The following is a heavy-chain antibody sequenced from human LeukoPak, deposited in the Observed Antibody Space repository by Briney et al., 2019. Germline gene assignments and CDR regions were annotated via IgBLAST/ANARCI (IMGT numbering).Heavy chain of an antibody. CDR2: INPNSGGT. Sequence: ASVKVSCKASGYTFTGYYMHWVRQAPGQGLEWMGWINPNSGGTNYAQKFQGRVTMTRDTSISTAYMELSRLRSDDTAVYYCARCGLSCHRFITMVRGAPDYFDYWGQGTLVTVSS. J-gene: IGHJ4*02. CDR1: GYTFTGYY. D-gene: IGHD3-10*01. CDR3: ARCGLSCHRFITMVRGAPDYFDY. V-gene: IGHV1-2*02.